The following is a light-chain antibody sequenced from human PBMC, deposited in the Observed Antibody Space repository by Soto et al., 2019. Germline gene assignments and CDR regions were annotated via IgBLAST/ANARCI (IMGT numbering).Light chain of an antibody. Sequence: QSVLTQPRSVSGSPGQSVTISCTGTSSNVGAYNHVSWYQQHPGKAPKLIIYDVTKRPSGVPDGFSGSKSGNTASLTISGLQAEDEADYYCCSYAGSYTHVFGSGTKVTVL. J-gene: IGLJ1*01. CDR1: SSNVGAYNH. V-gene: IGLV2-11*01. CDR3: CSYAGSYTHV. CDR2: DVT.